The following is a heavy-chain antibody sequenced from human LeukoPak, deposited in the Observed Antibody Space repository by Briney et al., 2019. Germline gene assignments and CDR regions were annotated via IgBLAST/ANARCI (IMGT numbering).Heavy chain of an antibody. CDR3: ARAWTSSGWYGGVWFDP. V-gene: IGHV3-7*01. CDR2: IKQDGSEK. D-gene: IGHD6-19*01. CDR1: GFTFSSYW. J-gene: IGHJ5*02. Sequence: GGTLRLSCAASGFTFSSYWMSWVRQAPGKGLEWVANIKQDGSEKYYVASVRGRFTISRDNAKTSLYRKRNSWRAEDTAVYYCARAWTSSGWYGGVWFDPRGQGALV.